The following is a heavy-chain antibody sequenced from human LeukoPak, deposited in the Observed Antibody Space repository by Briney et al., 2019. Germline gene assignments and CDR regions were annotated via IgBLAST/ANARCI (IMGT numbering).Heavy chain of an antibody. V-gene: IGHV3-9*01. J-gene: IGHJ5*02. D-gene: IGHD6-6*01. CDR3: ARAERGIAARREGNWFDP. Sequence: GGSLRLSCAASGFTFDDYAMHWVRQAPGKGLEWVSGISWNSGNIDYVDSVKGRFTISRDNAKNSLYLQMNSLRAEDTAVYYCARAERGIAARREGNWFDPWGQGTLVTVSS. CDR1: GFTFDDYA. CDR2: ISWNSGNI.